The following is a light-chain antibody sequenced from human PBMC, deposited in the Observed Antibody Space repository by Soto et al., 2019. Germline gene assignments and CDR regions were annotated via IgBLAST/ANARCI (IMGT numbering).Light chain of an antibody. CDR2: DAS. CDR1: QSVSSY. Sequence: EIVLTQSPATLSLSPGERATLSCRASQSVSSYLAWYQQKPGQAPRLLIYDASNRSTGIPARFSGSGSGTDFTLTISSLEPEDVAVYYCQQRYNWPPFTFGPGTKVDIK. CDR3: QQRYNWPPFT. J-gene: IGKJ3*01. V-gene: IGKV3-11*01.